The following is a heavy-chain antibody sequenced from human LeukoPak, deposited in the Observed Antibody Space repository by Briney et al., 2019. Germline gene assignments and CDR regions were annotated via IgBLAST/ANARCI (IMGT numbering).Heavy chain of an antibody. CDR3: ASGSRVSSAWTLYYFDY. Sequence: ASVKVSCKASGYTFTGYYIHWVRQAPGQGLAWMGWINPNSGGTNYAQKFQGRVTMTRDTSISTGYMELSTLRSDDTAVYYCASGSRVSSAWTLYYFDYWGQGTLVTVSS. V-gene: IGHV1-2*02. J-gene: IGHJ4*02. D-gene: IGHD3-22*01. CDR2: INPNSGGT. CDR1: GYTFTGYY.